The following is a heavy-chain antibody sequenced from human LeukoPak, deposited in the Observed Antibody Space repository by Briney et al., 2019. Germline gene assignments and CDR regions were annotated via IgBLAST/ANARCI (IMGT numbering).Heavy chain of an antibody. CDR1: GGSISSGSYY. J-gene: IGHJ4*02. V-gene: IGHV4-61*02. Sequence: PSQTLSLTCTVSGGSISSGSYYWSWIRQPAGKGLEWIGRIYTSGSTNYNPSLKSRVTISVDTSKNQFSLKLSSVTAADTAVYYCARESYSSSWCFDYWGQGTLVTVSS. D-gene: IGHD6-13*01. CDR3: ARESYSSSWCFDY. CDR2: IYTSGST.